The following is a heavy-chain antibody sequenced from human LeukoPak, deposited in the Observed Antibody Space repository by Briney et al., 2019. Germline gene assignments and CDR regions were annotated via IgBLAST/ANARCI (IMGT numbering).Heavy chain of an antibody. CDR2: ISYDGSNK. J-gene: IGHJ4*02. D-gene: IGHD5-18*01. CDR3: ARGAGYSYGADY. CDR1: GFTFSSYA. V-gene: IGHV3-30*04. Sequence: GGSLRLSCAASGFTFSSYAMHWVRQAPGKGLERVAVISYDGSNKYYADSVKGRFTISRDNSKNTLYLQMNSLRAEDTAVYYCARGAGYSYGADYWGQGTLVTVSS.